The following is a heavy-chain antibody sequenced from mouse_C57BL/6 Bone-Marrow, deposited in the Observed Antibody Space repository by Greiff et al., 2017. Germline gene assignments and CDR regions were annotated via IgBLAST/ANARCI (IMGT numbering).Heavy chain of an antibody. CDR2: INPSSGYT. Sequence: VQLQQSGAELAKPGASVKLSCKASGYTFISYWMHWVKQRPGQGLEWIGYINPSSGYTKYNQKFKDKATLTADKSSSTAYMQLSSLTYEDSAVYYCARKAPYYYGTSSWFAYWGQGTLVTVSA. D-gene: IGHD1-1*01. V-gene: IGHV1-7*01. CDR3: ARKAPYYYGTSSWFAY. J-gene: IGHJ3*01. CDR1: GYTFISYW.